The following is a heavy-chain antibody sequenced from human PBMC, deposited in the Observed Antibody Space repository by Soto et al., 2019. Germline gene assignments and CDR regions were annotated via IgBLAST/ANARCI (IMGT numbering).Heavy chain of an antibody. CDR1: GGSISSYY. CDR2: IYYSGST. Sequence: SETLSLTCTVSGGSISSYYWSWIRQPPGKGLEWIGYIYYSGSTNYNPSLKSRVTISVDTSKNQFSLKLSSVTAADTAVYYCARRGYGPHCSGGSCYSDYWGQGTLVTVSS. D-gene: IGHD2-15*01. CDR3: ARRGYGPHCSGGSCYSDY. V-gene: IGHV4-59*08. J-gene: IGHJ4*02.